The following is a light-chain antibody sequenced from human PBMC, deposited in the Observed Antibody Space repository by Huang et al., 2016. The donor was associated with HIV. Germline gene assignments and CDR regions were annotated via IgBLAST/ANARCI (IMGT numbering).Light chain of an antibody. CDR3: QQTYSTPWT. V-gene: IGKV1-39*01. CDR1: QSISSY. J-gene: IGKJ1*01. Sequence: DIQMTQSPSSLSASVGDRVTITCRARQSISSYLNWYQQKPGKAPKLLIYAASSLQSEVPSRFSGSGSGTDFTLTISSLQPEDFGTYYCQQTYSTPWTFGQGTKVEIK. CDR2: AAS.